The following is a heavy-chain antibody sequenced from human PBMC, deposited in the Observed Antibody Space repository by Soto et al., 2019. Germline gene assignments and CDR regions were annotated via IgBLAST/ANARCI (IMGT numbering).Heavy chain of an antibody. D-gene: IGHD3-10*01. CDR3: ARDRDTMVRRASWGMDV. V-gene: IGHV1-46*01. Sequence: ASVKVSCKASGYTFTSYYMHWVRQAPGQGLEWMGIINPSCGSTSYAQKFQGRVTMTRDTSTSTVYMELSSLRSEDTAVYYCARDRDTMVRRASWGMDVWGQGTTVTVS. CDR1: GYTFTSYY. CDR2: INPSCGST. J-gene: IGHJ6*02.